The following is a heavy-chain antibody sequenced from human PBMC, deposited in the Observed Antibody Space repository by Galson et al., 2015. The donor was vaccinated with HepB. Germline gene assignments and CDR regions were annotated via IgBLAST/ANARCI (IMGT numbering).Heavy chain of an antibody. J-gene: IGHJ4*02. CDR2: ISSSSSTI. V-gene: IGHV3-48*04. CDR1: GFTFSSYS. CDR3: AREGYSSSWSYYFDY. Sequence: SLRLSCAASGFTFSSYSMNWVRQAPGKGLEWVSYISSSSSTIYYADSVKGRFTISRDNAKNSLYLQMNSLRAEDTAVYYCAREGYSSSWSYYFDYWGQGTLVTVSS. D-gene: IGHD6-13*01.